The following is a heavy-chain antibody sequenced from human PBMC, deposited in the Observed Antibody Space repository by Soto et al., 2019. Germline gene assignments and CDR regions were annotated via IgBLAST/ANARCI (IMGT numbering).Heavy chain of an antibody. CDR2: ISSSSSYI. D-gene: IGHD3-10*01. CDR1: GFTFSSYS. Sequence: EVQLVESGGGLVKPGGSLRLSCAASGFTFSSYSMNWVRQAPGTGLEWVSSISSSSSYIYYADSVKGRFTISRDNAKNSLYLQMNSLRAGDTAVYYCARESSSGSGSYYEYYCMDVCGQGTTVTVSS. V-gene: IGHV3-21*01. CDR3: ARESSSGSGSYYEYYCMDV. J-gene: IGHJ6*02.